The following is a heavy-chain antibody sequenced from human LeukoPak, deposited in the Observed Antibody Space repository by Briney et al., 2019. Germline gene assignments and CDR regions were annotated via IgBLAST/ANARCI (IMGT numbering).Heavy chain of an antibody. D-gene: IGHD3-3*01. J-gene: IGHJ4*02. Sequence: PGGSLRLSCAASGFTFSSYSMNWVRQAPGKGLEWVSFISSSSSYTYYADSVKGRFTISRDNAKNSLYLQMNSLTVDDTATYYCARGLLEWLRLETYYFDYWGQGSQVTVSS. CDR1: GFTFSSYS. V-gene: IGHV3-21*01. CDR2: ISSSSSYT. CDR3: ARGLLEWLRLETYYFDY.